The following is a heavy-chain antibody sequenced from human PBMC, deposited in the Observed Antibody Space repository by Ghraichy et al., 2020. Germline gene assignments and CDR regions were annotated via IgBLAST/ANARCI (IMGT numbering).Heavy chain of an antibody. V-gene: IGHV3-21*01. D-gene: IGHD6-19*01. CDR1: GFTFSSYS. J-gene: IGHJ4*02. CDR3: ARESSSGLLYDY. Sequence: GGSLRLSCAASGFTFSSYSMNWVRQAPGKGLEWVSSISSSSSYIYYADSVKGRFTISRDNAKNSLYLQMNSLRAEDTAVYYCARESSSGLLYDYWGQGTLVTVSS. CDR2: ISSSSSYI.